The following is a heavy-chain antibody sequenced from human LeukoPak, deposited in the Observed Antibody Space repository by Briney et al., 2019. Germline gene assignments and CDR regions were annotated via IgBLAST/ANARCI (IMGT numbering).Heavy chain of an antibody. CDR1: GGSISSSSYY. V-gene: IGHV2-5*01. CDR3: AHSSTYYDFWSGYPPIGY. J-gene: IGHJ4*02. Sequence: TLSLTCTVSGGSISSSSYYWGWIRQPPGKALEWLALVYWNDDKRYSPSLKSRLTITKDTSKNQVVLTMTNMDPVDTATYYCAHSSTYYDFWSGYPPIGYWGQGTLVTVSS. CDR2: VYWNDDK. D-gene: IGHD3-3*01.